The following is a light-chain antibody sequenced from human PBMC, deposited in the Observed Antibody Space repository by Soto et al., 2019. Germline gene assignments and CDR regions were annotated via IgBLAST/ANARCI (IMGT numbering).Light chain of an antibody. CDR3: SSYTTTTTSCV. J-gene: IGLJ1*01. V-gene: IGLV2-14*01. Sequence: QSALTQPASVSGSPGQSITISCTGTSNDVGGYNYVSWYQQYPDKAPTLIIYDVSNRPSGVSTRFSGSKSGNRASLTISGLQAEDEADYYSSSYTTTTTSCVFGTGTKVTVL. CDR2: DVS. CDR1: SNDVGGYNY.